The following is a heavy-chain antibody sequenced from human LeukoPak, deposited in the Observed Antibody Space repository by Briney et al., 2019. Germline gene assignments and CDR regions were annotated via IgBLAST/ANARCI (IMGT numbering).Heavy chain of an antibody. CDR2: IYYSGST. CDR1: GGSISSYY. J-gene: IGHJ4*02. V-gene: IGHV4-59*01. CDR3: ARARDGYSTD. Sequence: PSETLSLTCTVSGGSISSYYWSWIRQPPGKGLEWIGYIYYSGSTNYNPSLKSRVTISVDTSKNQFSLKLSSVTAADTAVYYCARARDGYSTDWGQGTLVTVSS. D-gene: IGHD5-24*01.